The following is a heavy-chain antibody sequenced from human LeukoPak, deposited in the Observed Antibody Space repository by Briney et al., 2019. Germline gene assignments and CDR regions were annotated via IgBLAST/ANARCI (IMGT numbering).Heavy chain of an antibody. CDR3: ARGAPLAYCGGDCSRLLDY. J-gene: IGHJ4*02. CDR1: GFTFSSYG. D-gene: IGHD2-21*02. CDR2: IWYDGSNK. V-gene: IGHV3-33*01. Sequence: GGSLRLSCAASGFTFSSYGMHWVRQAPGKGLEWAAVIWYDGSNKYYADSVKGRFTISRDNSKNTLYLQMNSLRAEDTAVYYCARGAPLAYCGGDCSRLLDYWGQGTLVTVSS.